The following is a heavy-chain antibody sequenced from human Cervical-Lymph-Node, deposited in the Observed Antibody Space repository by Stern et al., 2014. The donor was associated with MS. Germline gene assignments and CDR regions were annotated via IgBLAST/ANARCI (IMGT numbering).Heavy chain of an antibody. CDR2: ISDTGTT. J-gene: IGHJ2*01. D-gene: IGHD2-21*02. CDR3: ARDPSTTASDCFFDL. Sequence: QVQLQESGPGLVKPSETLSLTCTVSGGAVSDYYWTWIRQRPGKGLEWIGYISDTGTTNYNPSLHSRVTITLDTSQNQVSLRLRSVTAADTAVYYCARDPSTTASDCFFDLWGRGSLVTVSS. V-gene: IGHV4-59*02. CDR1: GGAVSDYY.